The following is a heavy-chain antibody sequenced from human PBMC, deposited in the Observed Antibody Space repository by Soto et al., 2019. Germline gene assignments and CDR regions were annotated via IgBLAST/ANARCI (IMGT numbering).Heavy chain of an antibody. V-gene: IGHV3-7*03. J-gene: IGHJ6*02. CDR3: ASRGLAAAGKFGYYYYYGMEV. D-gene: IGHD6-13*01. CDR2: IKQDGSEK. CDR1: GCTFSSYW. Sequence: GGSVRLSCAASGCTFSSYWMSWVRQAPGKGLEWVANIKQDGSEKYYVDSVKGRFTISRDNAKSSLYLQMNSLRAEDTAVYDCASRGLAAAGKFGYYYYYGMEVWGQGTTVTV.